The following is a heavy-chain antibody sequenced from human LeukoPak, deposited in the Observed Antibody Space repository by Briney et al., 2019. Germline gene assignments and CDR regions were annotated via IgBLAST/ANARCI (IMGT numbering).Heavy chain of an antibody. Sequence: SQTLSPTCGVSGGSISSGDYPWSWIRQPPGKGLEWIGYIFHTGHTSYNPSLKSRVTISVDMSKNQLSLKLSSVTAADTAVYYCARGFYGSGSQFDYWGQGTLVTASS. V-gene: IGHV4-30-2*01. CDR1: GGSISSGDYP. CDR2: IFHTGHT. D-gene: IGHD3-10*01. CDR3: ARGFYGSGSQFDY. J-gene: IGHJ4*02.